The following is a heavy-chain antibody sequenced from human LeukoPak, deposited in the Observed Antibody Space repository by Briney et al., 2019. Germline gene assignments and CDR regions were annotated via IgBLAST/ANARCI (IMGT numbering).Heavy chain of an antibody. J-gene: IGHJ3*02. Sequence: SVKVSCKASGGTFSSYAISWVRQAPGQGLEWMGGIIPIFGTANYAQKFQGRVSITADESTSTAYMELSSLRSEDTAVYYCARDSIVVVPAAKFSAFDIWGQGTMVTVSS. CDR3: ARDSIVVVPAAKFSAFDI. V-gene: IGHV1-69*13. D-gene: IGHD2-2*01. CDR1: GGTFSSYA. CDR2: IIPIFGTA.